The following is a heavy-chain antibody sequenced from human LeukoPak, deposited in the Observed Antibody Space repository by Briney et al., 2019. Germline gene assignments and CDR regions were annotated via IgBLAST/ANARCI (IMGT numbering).Heavy chain of an antibody. J-gene: IGHJ4*02. CDR3: ARVLSVAGGNYFDY. D-gene: IGHD6-19*01. V-gene: IGHV4-59*01. CDR2: IYNSGST. CDR1: GGSISSYY. Sequence: PSETLSLTCTVSGGSISSYYWSWIRQPPGKGLEWIGYIYNSGSTNYNPSLKSRVTISVDTYKNQFSLKLSSVTAADTAVYYCARVLSVAGGNYFDYWGQGTLVTVSS.